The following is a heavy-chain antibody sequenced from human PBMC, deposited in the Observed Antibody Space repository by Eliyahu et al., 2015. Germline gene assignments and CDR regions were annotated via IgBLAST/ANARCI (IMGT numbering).Heavy chain of an antibody. J-gene: IGHJ4*02. V-gene: IGHV1-46*03. Sequence: QVQLVQSGAEVKKPGASVKVSCKXSGYXFTSYYMHWVRXXPGQGXEWMGIINPSGGSTSYAQKFQGRVTMTRDTSTSTVYMELSSLRSEDTAVYYCASGSGYYTDYWGQGTLVTVSS. CDR3: ASGSGYYTDY. CDR1: GYXFTSYY. CDR2: INPSGGST. D-gene: IGHD3-3*01.